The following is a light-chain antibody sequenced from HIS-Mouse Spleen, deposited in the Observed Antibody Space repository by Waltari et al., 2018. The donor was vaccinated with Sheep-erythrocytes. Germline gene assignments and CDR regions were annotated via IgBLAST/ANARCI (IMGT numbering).Light chain of an antibody. CDR2: AAS. CDR3: QQFNSYLYT. J-gene: IGKJ2*01. CDR1: QGISSA. Sequence: AIHLTQSPPPLPASVGDRVTTTCRPSQGISSALAWYQQKPGNAPKLLIYAASSLGSGVPSRFSGSGSGTDFTLTISSLQPEDFATYYCQQFNSYLYTFGQGTKLEIK. V-gene: IGKV1-13*02.